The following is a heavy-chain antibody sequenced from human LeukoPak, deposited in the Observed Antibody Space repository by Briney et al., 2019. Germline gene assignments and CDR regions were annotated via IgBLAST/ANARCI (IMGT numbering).Heavy chain of an antibody. CDR3: ARDFSSGSYYGDYYFDY. Sequence: GGSLRLSCAASGFTVSSNYMSWVRQAPGKGLEWVSSITDSSSSMYYADSVKGRFTISRDNAKNSLYLQMNSLRAEDTAVYYCARDFSSGSYYGDYYFDYWGQGTLVTVSS. V-gene: IGHV3-21*01. CDR2: ITDSSSSM. D-gene: IGHD1-26*01. CDR1: GFTVSSNY. J-gene: IGHJ4*02.